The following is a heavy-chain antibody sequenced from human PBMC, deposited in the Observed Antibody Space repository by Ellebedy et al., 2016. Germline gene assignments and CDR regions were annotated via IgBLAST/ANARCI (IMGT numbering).Heavy chain of an antibody. D-gene: IGHD3-3*01. V-gene: IGHV3-33*01. CDR2: IWSDGSKT. J-gene: IGHJ4*02. CDR3: ARDMFWGGYLGPCDH. Sequence: GGSLRLXCAASGASGFIFSTYGMHWVRQAPGKGLEWVAGIWSDGSKTYYTDSVKGRFTISRDNSKNRLYLQMNSLRAEDTAIYYCARDMFWGGYLGPCDHWGQGALVTVSS. CDR1: GFIFSTYG.